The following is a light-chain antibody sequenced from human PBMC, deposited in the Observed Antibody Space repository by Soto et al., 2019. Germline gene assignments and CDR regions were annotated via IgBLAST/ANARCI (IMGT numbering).Light chain of an antibody. V-gene: IGKV1-16*01. CDR3: QHFYYFPHS. Sequence: VPLTQSPSSLSASGGDRGTITGLASMGSSNYLGWLQQQRGKPPQSLIYAASSLQSSVPTRFSGSGAGTNFTLTISIVQPEDVVTYCCQHFYYFPHSFGQGTKVDIK. CDR2: AAS. CDR1: MGSSNY. J-gene: IGKJ1*01.